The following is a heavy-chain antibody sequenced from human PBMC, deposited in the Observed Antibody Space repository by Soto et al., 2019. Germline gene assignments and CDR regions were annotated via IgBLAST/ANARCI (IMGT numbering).Heavy chain of an antibody. V-gene: IGHV4-39*01. Sequence: KQSQTLSLTCTVSGGSISSSSYYWGWIRQPPGKGLEWIGSIYYSGSTYYNPSLKSRVTISVDTSKNQFSLKLSSVTAADTAVYYCARPIRVTVPESSEYCSGGSCYPHHNWFDPWGQGTLVTVSS. D-gene: IGHD2-15*01. CDR3: ARPIRVTVPESSEYCSGGSCYPHHNWFDP. CDR1: GGSISSSSYY. CDR2: IYYSGST. J-gene: IGHJ5*02.